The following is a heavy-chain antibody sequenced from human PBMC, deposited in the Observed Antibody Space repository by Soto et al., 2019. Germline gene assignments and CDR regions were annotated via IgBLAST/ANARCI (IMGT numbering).Heavy chain of an antibody. J-gene: IGHJ6*02. Sequence: SVKVSCKASGGTFSSYAISWVRQAPGQGLEWMGGIIPIFGTANYAQKFQGRVTITADESTSTAYMELSSLRSEDTAVYYCASPPSGGMPLYYYGMDVWGQGTTVTVSS. V-gene: IGHV1-69*13. CDR3: ASPPSGGMPLYYYGMDV. D-gene: IGHD2-15*01. CDR2: IIPIFGTA. CDR1: GGTFSSYA.